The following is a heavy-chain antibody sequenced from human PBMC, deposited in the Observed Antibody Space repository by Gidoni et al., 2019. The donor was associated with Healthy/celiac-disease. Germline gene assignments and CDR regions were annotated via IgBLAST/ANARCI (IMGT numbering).Heavy chain of an antibody. CDR1: GFTFSSYG. Sequence: QVPLFESGGGVVQPGSSLRLSCAASGFTFSSYGMHWVRQAPGKGLEWVAVISYDGSNKYYADSVKGRFTISRDNSKNTLYLQMNSLRAEDTAVYYCAKDGEDTAMSPGIDYWGQGTLVTVSS. CDR3: AKDGEDTAMSPGIDY. J-gene: IGHJ4*02. V-gene: IGHV3-30*18. D-gene: IGHD5-18*01. CDR2: ISYDGSNK.